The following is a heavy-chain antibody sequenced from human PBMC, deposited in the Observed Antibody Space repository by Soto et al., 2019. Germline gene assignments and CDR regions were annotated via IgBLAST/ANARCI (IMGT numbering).Heavy chain of an antibody. D-gene: IGHD2-2*01. CDR3: ARAYSGQLPRRADYYYAMDV. V-gene: IGHV3-13*05. CDR1: GFTFSTYD. Sequence: GGSQSLSYTASGFTFSTYDMHWVRTATGKGLEWVSALGSADDPYYLASVKGRFTISRENAKNSLYLQMNSLRAGDTAVYYCARAYSGQLPRRADYYYAMDVWGQGTTVTVSS. J-gene: IGHJ6*02. CDR2: LGSADDP.